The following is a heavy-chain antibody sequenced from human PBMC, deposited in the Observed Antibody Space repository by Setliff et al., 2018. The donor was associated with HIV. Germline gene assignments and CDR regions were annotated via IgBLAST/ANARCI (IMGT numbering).Heavy chain of an antibody. D-gene: IGHD6-13*01. V-gene: IGHV4-59*12. CDR1: GGSISRYY. CDR3: ARDQGSTWFWDYFDY. CDR2: IYYSGTT. J-gene: IGHJ4*02. Sequence: SETLSLTCTVSGGSISRYYWSWIRQPPGKGLEWLGYIYYSGTTNYNPSLKSRVAMSVDTSKNQFSLKLSSVTAADTATYYCARDQGSTWFWDYFDYWGQGTLVTVSS.